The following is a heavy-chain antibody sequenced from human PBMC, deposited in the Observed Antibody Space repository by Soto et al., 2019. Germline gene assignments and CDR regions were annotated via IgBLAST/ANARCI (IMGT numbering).Heavy chain of an antibody. D-gene: IGHD2-15*01. V-gene: IGHV1-18*01. CDR3: ARDGSVWGYCSGGGCFDS. Sequence: QVQLVQSGAEVKKPGASVKVSCKASGYTFTSYGISWGRQAPGQGLEWMGWISAYNGNTNYAQKLQDRGTMTTDTTTSTAYMELRSLRSDDTAVYYCARDGSVWGYCSGGGCFDSWGQGTLVTVSS. CDR1: GYTFTSYG. J-gene: IGHJ4*02. CDR2: ISAYNGNT.